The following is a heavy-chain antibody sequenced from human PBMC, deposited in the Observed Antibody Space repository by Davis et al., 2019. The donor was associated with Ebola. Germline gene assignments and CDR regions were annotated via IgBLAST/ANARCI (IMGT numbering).Heavy chain of an antibody. CDR2: ISSSSSYI. J-gene: IGHJ6*02. CDR1: GFTFSSYS. Sequence: GESLKISCAASGFTFSSYSMNWVRQAPGKGLEWVSSISSSSSYIYYADSVKGRFTISRDNSKNTLYLQMNSLRAEDTAVYYCARGAGIPYYYYYGMDVWGQGTTVTVSS. CDR3: ARGAGIPYYYYYGMDV. V-gene: IGHV3-21*01. D-gene: IGHD1-1*01.